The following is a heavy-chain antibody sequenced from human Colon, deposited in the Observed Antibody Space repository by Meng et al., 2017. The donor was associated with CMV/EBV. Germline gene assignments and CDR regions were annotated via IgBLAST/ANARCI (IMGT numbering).Heavy chain of an antibody. CDR2: ISYSDLTRSGNT. CDR1: AYY. CDR3: ARRPLTFCSGPYFDH. Sequence: AYYWSWVRQTPGKGLEWIGYISYSDLTRSGNTYYNPSLESRASISIDTSASQFSLQLDSLTVADTAVYYCARRPLTFCSGPYFDHWGQGILVTVSS. V-gene: IGHV4-31*02. D-gene: IGHD3-10*01. J-gene: IGHJ4*02.